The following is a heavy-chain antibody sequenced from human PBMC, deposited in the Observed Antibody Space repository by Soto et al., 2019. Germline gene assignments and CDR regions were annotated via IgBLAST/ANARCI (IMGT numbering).Heavy chain of an antibody. V-gene: IGHV4-61*01. CDR2: IYYTGST. CDR3: ARVWGGAFDI. D-gene: IGHD3-10*01. J-gene: IGHJ3*02. CDR1: GGSVSSGNYY. Sequence: SETLSLTCSVSGGSVSSGNYYWSWIRQPPGKGLEWIGYIYYTGSTNYNPSLKSRVTISVDTSKNQFSLKLSSVTAADTAVYYCARVWGGAFDIWGQGTMVTVSS.